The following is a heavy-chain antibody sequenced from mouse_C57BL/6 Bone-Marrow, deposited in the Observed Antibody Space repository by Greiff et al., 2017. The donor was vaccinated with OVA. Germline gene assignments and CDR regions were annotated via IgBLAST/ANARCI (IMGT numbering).Heavy chain of an antibody. CDR1: GFTFTDYY. D-gene: IGHD1-1*01. J-gene: IGHJ3*01. CDR3: ARSVYYGSSYGWFAY. Sequence: EVQLVESGGGLVQPGGSLSLSCAASGFTFTDYYMSWVRQPPGKALEWLGFIRNKANGYTTEYSASVKGRFTISRDNSQSILYLQMNALRAEDSATYYCARSVYYGSSYGWFAYWGQGTLVTVSA. V-gene: IGHV7-3*01. CDR2: IRNKANGYTT.